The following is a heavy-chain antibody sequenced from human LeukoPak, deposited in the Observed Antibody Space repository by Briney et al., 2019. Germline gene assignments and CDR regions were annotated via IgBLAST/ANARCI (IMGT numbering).Heavy chain of an antibody. CDR1: GGSISSSSYY. CDR2: IYYSGST. V-gene: IGHV4-39*07. D-gene: IGHD4-17*01. CDR3: ARGFQEDYGDYVPRHPGRD. Sequence: PSETLSLTCTVSGGSISSSSYYWGWIRQPPGTGLEWIGGIYYSGSTYYNPSLKSRVTISVDTSKNQFSLKLSSVTAADTAVYYCARGFQEDYGDYVPRHPGRDWGQGTLVTVSS. J-gene: IGHJ4*02.